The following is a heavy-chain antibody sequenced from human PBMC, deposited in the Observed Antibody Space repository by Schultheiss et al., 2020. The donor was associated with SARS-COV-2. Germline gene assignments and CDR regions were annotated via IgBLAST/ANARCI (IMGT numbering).Heavy chain of an antibody. Sequence: GGSLRLSCAASGFTFSSYEMNWVRQAPGKGLEWVSHIVRSGGGSTYYADSVKGRFTISRDNAKNSLYLQMNSLRAEDTAVYYCASRRWLQLPFDYWGQGTLVTVSS. CDR2: IVRSGGGST. V-gene: IGHV3-48*03. J-gene: IGHJ4*02. D-gene: IGHD5-24*01. CDR1: GFTFSSYE. CDR3: ASRRWLQLPFDY.